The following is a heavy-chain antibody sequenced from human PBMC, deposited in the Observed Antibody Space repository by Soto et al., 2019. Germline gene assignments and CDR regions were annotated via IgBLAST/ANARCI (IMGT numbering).Heavy chain of an antibody. D-gene: IGHD3-16*02. CDR1: GGTFSSYA. Sequence: GASVKVSCKASGGTFSSYAISWVRQAPGQGLEWMGGIIPIFGTANYAQKFQGRVTITADESTSTAYMELSSLRSDDTAVYYCARAPPDDNIWGSYRYSDYWGQGTLVTVAS. J-gene: IGHJ4*02. V-gene: IGHV1-69*13. CDR3: ARAPPDDNIWGSYRYSDY. CDR2: IIPIFGTA.